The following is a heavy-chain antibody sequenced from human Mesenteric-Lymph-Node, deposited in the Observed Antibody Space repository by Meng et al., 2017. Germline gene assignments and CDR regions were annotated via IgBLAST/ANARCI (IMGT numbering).Heavy chain of an antibody. D-gene: IGHD3-10*01. CDR1: GYTFTDYY. Sequence: ASVKVSCKASGYTFTDYYMYWVRQAPGQGLEWMGWINPNSGGTNYAQKFQGRVTMTRDTSISTAYMELSSLISDDTAVYHCARDYIYEYYYGSGSYRPQDGMDVWGQGTTVTVSS. CDR3: ARDYIYEYYYGSGSYRPQDGMDV. V-gene: IGHV1-2*02. J-gene: IGHJ6*02. CDR2: INPNSGGT.